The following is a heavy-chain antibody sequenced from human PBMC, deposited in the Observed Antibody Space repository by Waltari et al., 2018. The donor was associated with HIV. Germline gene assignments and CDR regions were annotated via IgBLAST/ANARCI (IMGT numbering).Heavy chain of an antibody. CDR3: ATGGGTTSIQLYDLDV. V-gene: IGHV1-24*01. CDR1: GYTLPDFS. J-gene: IGHJ6*02. D-gene: IGHD1-26*01. CDR2: FEPEDDET. Sequence: QVQLIQSGAEVKKPGASVTVSCKVFGYTLPDFSMHWVRQAPGKGLEWMGGFEPEDDETIYAQKFQGRVTMTEDTSTDSAYMELSSLTSEDTAVYYCATGGGTTSIQLYDLDVWGQGTTVTVSS.